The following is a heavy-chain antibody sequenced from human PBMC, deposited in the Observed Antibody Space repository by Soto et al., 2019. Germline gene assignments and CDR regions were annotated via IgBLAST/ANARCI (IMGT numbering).Heavy chain of an antibody. CDR1: GGSISSGGYS. J-gene: IGHJ3*01. CDR2: TYHSGST. D-gene: IGHD3-10*01. CDR3: ARVWGGAFEF. V-gene: IGHV4-30-2*01. Sequence: SETLSLTCAVSGGSISSGGYSWSWIRQPPGKGLEWIGYTYHSGSTYYNPSLKSRVTISVDTSKNRFSLRLSSVTAADTAGYYCARVWGGAFEFWGQGTMVTVAS.